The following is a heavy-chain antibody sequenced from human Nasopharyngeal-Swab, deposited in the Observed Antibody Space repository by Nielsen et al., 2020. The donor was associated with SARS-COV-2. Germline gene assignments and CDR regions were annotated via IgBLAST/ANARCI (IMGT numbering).Heavy chain of an antibody. CDR1: GGSISSYY. D-gene: IGHD1-26*01. V-gene: IGHV4-59*13. CDR2: IYYSGST. CDR3: AGKSGSYYYYYGMDV. J-gene: IGHJ6*02. Sequence: SETLSLTCTVSGGSISSYYWNWIRQPPGKGLEWIGYIYYSGSTNYNPSLRSRVTISVDTSTNQLSLKLSSVTAADTAVYYCAGKSGSYYYYYGMDVWGQGTTVTVSS.